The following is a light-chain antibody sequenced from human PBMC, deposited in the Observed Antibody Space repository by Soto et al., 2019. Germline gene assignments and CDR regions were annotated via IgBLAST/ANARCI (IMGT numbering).Light chain of an antibody. CDR3: QQYNSWGLS. Sequence: IVMTQSPATLSVSPGDEVTLSCRASENVGTNLAWYQQKPGQAPRLLIYGSSTRAPGIPATFSGSGSGTEFTITISSLQSEESAIYYCQQYNSWGLSFGGGTKVEIK. CDR2: GSS. V-gene: IGKV3D-15*01. J-gene: IGKJ4*01. CDR1: ENVGTN.